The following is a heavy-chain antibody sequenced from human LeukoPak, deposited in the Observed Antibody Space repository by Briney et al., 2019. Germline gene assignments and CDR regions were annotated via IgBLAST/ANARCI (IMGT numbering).Heavy chain of an antibody. CDR2: INPNSGGT. Sequence: ASVKVSCKASGYTFTGYYMHWVRQAPGQGLEWMGWINPNSGGTNYAQKFQGRVTMTRDTSISTAYMELSRLRSEDTAVYYCARDPAEMATTTIDYWGQGTLVTVSS. V-gene: IGHV1-2*02. CDR1: GYTFTGYY. J-gene: IGHJ4*02. CDR3: ARDPAEMATTTIDY. D-gene: IGHD5-12*01.